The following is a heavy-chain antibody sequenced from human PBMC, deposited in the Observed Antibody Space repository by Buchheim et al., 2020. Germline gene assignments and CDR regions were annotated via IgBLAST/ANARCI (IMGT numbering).Heavy chain of an antibody. CDR3: AKDGEGYQLLHYAEYFQH. CDR2: ISGSGGST. CDR1: GFTFSSYA. J-gene: IGHJ1*01. V-gene: IGHV3-23*01. D-gene: IGHD2-2*01. Sequence: EVQLLESGGGLVQPGGSLRLSCAASGFTFSSYAMSWVRQAPGKGLEWVSAISGSGGSTYYADSVKGRFTISRDNSKNTLYLQMNSLRAEDTAVYYCAKDGEGYQLLHYAEYFQHWGQGTL.